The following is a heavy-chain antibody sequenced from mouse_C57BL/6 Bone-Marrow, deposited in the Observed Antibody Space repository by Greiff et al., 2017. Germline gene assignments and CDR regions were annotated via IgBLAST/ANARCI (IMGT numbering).Heavy chain of an antibody. V-gene: IGHV5-4*01. Sequence: EVMLVESGGGLVKPGGSLKLSCAASGFTFSSYAMSWVRQTPEKRLEWVSTISDGGSYTYYPDNVKGRFTISRDNAKNNLYLQMSHLNSEDTAMYYCAREDGAWFAYWGQGTLVTVSA. CDR3: AREDGAWFAY. J-gene: IGHJ3*01. CDR2: ISDGGSYT. D-gene: IGHD2-3*01. CDR1: GFTFSSYA.